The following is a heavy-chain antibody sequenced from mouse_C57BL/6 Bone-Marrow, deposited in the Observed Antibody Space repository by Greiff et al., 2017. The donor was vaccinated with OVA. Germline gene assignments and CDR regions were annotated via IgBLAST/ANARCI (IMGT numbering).Heavy chain of an antibody. Sequence: EVKLMESGPGLVKPSQSLSLTCSVTGYSITSGYYWNWIRQFPGNKLEWMGYISYDGSNNYNPSLKNRISITRDTSKNQFFLKLNSVTTEDTATYYCARGPFYYYGTTWFAYWGQGTLVTVSA. J-gene: IGHJ3*01. D-gene: IGHD1-1*01. V-gene: IGHV3-6*01. CDR1: GYSITSGYY. CDR2: ISYDGSN. CDR3: ARGPFYYYGTTWFAY.